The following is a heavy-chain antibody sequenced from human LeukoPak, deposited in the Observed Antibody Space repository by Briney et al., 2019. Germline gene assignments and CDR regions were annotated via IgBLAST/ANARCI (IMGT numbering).Heavy chain of an antibody. CDR2: ISGSGGST. V-gene: IGHV3-23*01. J-gene: IGHJ5*02. D-gene: IGHD2-21*02. Sequence: PGGSLRLSCAASGFTFSSYAMSWVRQAPGKGLEWVSAISGSGGSTYYADSVKGRFTISRDNSKNTLYLQMNSLRAEDTAVYYCARPALAYCGGDCYDNWFDPWGQGTLVTVSS. CDR3: ARPALAYCGGDCYDNWFDP. CDR1: GFTFSSYA.